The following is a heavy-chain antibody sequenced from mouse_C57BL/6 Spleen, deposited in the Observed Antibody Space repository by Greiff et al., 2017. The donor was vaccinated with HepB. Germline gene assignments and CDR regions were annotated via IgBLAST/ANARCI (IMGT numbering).Heavy chain of an antibody. CDR3: TPLYDGYYAWFAY. CDR1: GFNIKDYY. CDR2: IDPEDGDT. V-gene: IGHV14-1*01. J-gene: IGHJ3*01. Sequence: VQLKESGAELVRPGASVKLSCTASGFNIKDYYMHWVKQRPEQGLEWIGRIDPEDGDTEYAPKFQGTATSTADTSSNTAYLQLSSLTSEDTAVDYCTPLYDGYYAWFAYWGQGTLVTDSA. D-gene: IGHD2-3*01.